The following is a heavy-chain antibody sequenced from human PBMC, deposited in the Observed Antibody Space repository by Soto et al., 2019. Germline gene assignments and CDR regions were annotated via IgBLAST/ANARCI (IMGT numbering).Heavy chain of an antibody. V-gene: IGHV3-30*18. CDR2: ISNDGSNE. D-gene: IGHD3-10*01. CDR1: GFTFRWFG. J-gene: IGHJ4*02. CDR3: AKGEVRGIIPSYFDY. Sequence: GGSLRLSCAVSGFTFRWFGMNWVRQAPGKGLEWVARISNDGSNEYYVDSVKGRFTISRDNSKNTLYLQMDSLRAEDTAVYYCAKGEVRGIIPSYFDYWGLGTLVTAPQ.